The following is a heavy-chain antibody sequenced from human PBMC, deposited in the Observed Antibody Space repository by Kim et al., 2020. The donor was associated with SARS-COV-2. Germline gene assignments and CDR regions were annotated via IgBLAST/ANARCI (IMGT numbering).Heavy chain of an antibody. CDR2: IIPIFGTA. CDR1: GGTFSSYA. V-gene: IGHV1-69*13. CDR3: ARIMTPHYYYYYGMDV. D-gene: IGHD3-16*01. Sequence: SVKVSCKASGGTFSSYAISWVRQAPGQGLEWMGGIIPIFGTANYAQKFQGRVTITADESTSTAYMELSSLRSEDTAVYYCARIMTPHYYYYYGMDVWGQGTTVTVSS. J-gene: IGHJ6*02.